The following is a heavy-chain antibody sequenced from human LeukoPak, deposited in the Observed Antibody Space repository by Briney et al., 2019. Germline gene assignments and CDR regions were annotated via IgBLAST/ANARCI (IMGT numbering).Heavy chain of an antibody. CDR3: AKGRYYYDSSGYPPDY. V-gene: IGHV3-23*01. CDR1: GFTFSSYA. Sequence: GGSLRLSCAASGFTFSSYAMSWVRQAPGKGREWVSAISGSGGSTYYPDPVKGRFTISRDNSKNTLYLQMNSLRAEDTAVYYCAKGRYYYDSSGYPPDYWGQGTLVTVSS. J-gene: IGHJ4*02. CDR2: ISGSGGST. D-gene: IGHD3-22*01.